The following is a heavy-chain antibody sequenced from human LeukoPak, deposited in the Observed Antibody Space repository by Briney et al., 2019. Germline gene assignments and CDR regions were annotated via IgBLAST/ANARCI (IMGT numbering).Heavy chain of an antibody. CDR3: ARDPTPSPYRPSAFDI. CDR2: IKQDGSEK. CDR1: GFTFSSYW. V-gene: IGHV3-7*01. D-gene: IGHD2-15*01. J-gene: IGHJ3*02. Sequence: PGGSLRLSCAASGFTFSSYWMSWVRQAPGKGLEWVANIKQDGSEKYYVDSVKGRFTISRDNAKNSLYLQMNSLRAEDTAVYYCARDPTPSPYRPSAFDIWGQGAMVTVSS.